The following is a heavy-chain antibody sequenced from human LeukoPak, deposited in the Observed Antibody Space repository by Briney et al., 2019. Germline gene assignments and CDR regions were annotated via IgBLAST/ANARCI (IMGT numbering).Heavy chain of an antibody. CDR3: ARWAGDGYNFDY. Sequence: SETLSLTCTVSGGSVSSGSYYWSWIRQPPGKGLEWIGYIYYSGSTNYSPSLKSRVTISVDTSKNQFSLKLSSVTAADTAVYYCARWAGDGYNFDYWGQGTLVTVSS. CDR2: IYYSGST. J-gene: IGHJ4*02. V-gene: IGHV4-61*01. D-gene: IGHD5-24*01. CDR1: GGSVSSGSYY.